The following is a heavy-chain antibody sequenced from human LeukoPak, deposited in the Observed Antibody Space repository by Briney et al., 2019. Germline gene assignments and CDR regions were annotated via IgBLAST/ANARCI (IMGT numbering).Heavy chain of an antibody. Sequence: ASVKISREGSGYTFTRYYMHWVRQAPGQGLERMGWINPNSGSTNYAQKFQGRVTMTRDTSISTAYMELSRLRSDDTAVYYCARESTTTGPNSCDPWGQGTLVSVLS. CDR1: GYTFTRYY. CDR2: INPNSGST. CDR3: ARESTTTGPNSCDP. D-gene: IGHD1-1*01. V-gene: IGHV1-2*02. J-gene: IGHJ5*02.